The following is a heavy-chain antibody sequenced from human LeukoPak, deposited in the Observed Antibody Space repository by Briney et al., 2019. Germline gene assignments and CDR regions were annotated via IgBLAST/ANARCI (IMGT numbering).Heavy chain of an antibody. J-gene: IGHJ4*02. CDR2: VYFSGST. CDR3: ARGYCSGGYCYDFDN. V-gene: IGHV4-59*08. Sequence: SETLSLTCTVSGGSISSYYWSWIRQPPGKGLEWIGYVYFSGSTNYNPFLKSRVTMSVDTSKNQFSLNLSSVTAADTAVYYCARGYCSGGYCYDFDNWGQGTLVTVSS. D-gene: IGHD2-15*01. CDR1: GGSISSYY.